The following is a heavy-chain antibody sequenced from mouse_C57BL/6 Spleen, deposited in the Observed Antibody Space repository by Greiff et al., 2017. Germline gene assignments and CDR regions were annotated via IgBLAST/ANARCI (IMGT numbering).Heavy chain of an antibody. D-gene: IGHD1-1*01. CDR3: ARDRGITTVVATPSYWYFDV. Sequence: LMESGPGLVKPSQSLSLTCSVTGYSITSGYYWNWIRQFPGNKLEWMGYISYDGSNNYNPSLKNRISITRDTSKNQFFLKLNSVTTEDTATYYCARDRGITTVVATPSYWYFDVWGTGTTVTVSS. V-gene: IGHV3-6*01. CDR1: GYSITSGYY. J-gene: IGHJ1*03. CDR2: ISYDGSN.